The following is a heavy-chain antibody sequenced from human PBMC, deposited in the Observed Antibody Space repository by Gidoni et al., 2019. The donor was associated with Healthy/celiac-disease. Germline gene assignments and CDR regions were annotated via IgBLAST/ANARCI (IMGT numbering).Heavy chain of an antibody. CDR1: GFTFSGSA. CDR3: TRFTVTTGN. V-gene: IGHV3-73*01. J-gene: IGHJ4*02. Sequence: EVQLVESGGGLVQPGGSLKLSCAASGFTFSGSAMHWVRQASGKGLEWVGRIRSKANSYATAYAASVKGRFTISRDDSKNTAYLQMNSLKTEDTAVYYCTRFTVTTGNWGQGTLVTVSS. CDR2: IRSKANSYAT. D-gene: IGHD4-17*01.